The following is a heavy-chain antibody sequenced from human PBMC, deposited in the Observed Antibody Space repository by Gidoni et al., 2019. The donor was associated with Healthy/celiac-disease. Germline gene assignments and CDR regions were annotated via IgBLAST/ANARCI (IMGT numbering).Heavy chain of an antibody. CDR1: GLTSSSYA. J-gene: IGHJ2*01. CDR3: AKGLSGGFMVRGWYFDL. V-gene: IGHV3-23*01. Sequence: EVQLLESGGGLVQPGGSLRLSCAAPGLTSSSYAMSWVRQARGKGLEWVSAISGSSSSTYYEDSVKGRFTISRDNSKNTLYLQMNSLRAGDTAVYYCAKGLSGGFMVRGWYFDLWGRGTLVTVSS. D-gene: IGHD3-10*01. CDR2: ISGSSSST.